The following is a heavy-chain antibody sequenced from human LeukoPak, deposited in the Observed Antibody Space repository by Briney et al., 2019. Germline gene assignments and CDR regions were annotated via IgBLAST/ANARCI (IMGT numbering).Heavy chain of an antibody. CDR3: ARHQYGDSSGYLY. D-gene: IGHD3-22*01. CDR2: IYYSGST. Sequence: SETLSLTCTVSGGSIRSSSYYWGWIRQPPGKGLEWIGSIYYSGSTYYNPSLKSRVTISVDTSKNQFSLKLSSVTAADTAVYYCARHQYGDSSGYLYWGQGTLVTVSS. J-gene: IGHJ4*02. V-gene: IGHV4-39*01. CDR1: GGSIRSSSYY.